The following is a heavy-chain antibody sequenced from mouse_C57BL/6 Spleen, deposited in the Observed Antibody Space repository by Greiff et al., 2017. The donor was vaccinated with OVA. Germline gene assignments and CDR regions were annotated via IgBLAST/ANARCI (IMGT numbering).Heavy chain of an antibody. Sequence: QVQLKESGAELVKPGASVKISCKASGYAFSSYWMNWVKPRPGKGLEWIGQIYPGDGDTNYNGKFKGKATLTADKSSSTAYMQLSSLTSEDSAVYFCARTGGDYWGQGTTLTVSS. CDR3: ARTGGDY. CDR2: IYPGDGDT. J-gene: IGHJ2*01. D-gene: IGHD4-1*01. V-gene: IGHV1-80*01. CDR1: GYAFSSYW.